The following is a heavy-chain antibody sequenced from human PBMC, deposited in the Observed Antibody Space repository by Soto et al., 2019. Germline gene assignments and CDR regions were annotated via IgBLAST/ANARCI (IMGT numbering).Heavy chain of an antibody. CDR3: ARAHKSYSTLSYYFDY. CDR2: ISAYNGNT. J-gene: IGHJ4*02. CDR1: GYTFTGYY. V-gene: IGHV1-18*04. Sequence: ASVKVSCKASGYTFTGYYMHWVRQAPGQGLEWMGWISAYNGNTNYAQKLQGRVTMTTDTSTSTAYMELRSLRSDDTAVYYCARAHKSYSTLSYYFDYWGQGTLVTVSS. D-gene: IGHD6-13*01.